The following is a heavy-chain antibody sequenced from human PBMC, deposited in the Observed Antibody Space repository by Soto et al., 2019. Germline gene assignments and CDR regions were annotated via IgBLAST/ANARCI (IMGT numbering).Heavy chain of an antibody. J-gene: IGHJ4*02. CDR2: ISYDGSNK. D-gene: IGHD5-18*01. Sequence: PGGSLRLSCAASGFTFSSYAMHWVRQAPGKGLEWVAVISYDGSNKYYADSVKGRFTISRDNSQNTLYLQMNSLRAEDTVVYYCARYSYGPVGVDYWGQGTLVTVSS. V-gene: IGHV3-30-3*01. CDR1: GFTFSSYA. CDR3: ARYSYGPVGVDY.